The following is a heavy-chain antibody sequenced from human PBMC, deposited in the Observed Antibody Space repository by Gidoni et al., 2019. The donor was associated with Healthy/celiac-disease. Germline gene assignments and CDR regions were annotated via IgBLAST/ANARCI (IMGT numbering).Heavy chain of an antibody. CDR1: GFTFSSYA. D-gene: IGHD3-22*01. CDR3: AKAEVVGTLLDY. J-gene: IGHJ4*02. CDR2: ISGSGGST. V-gene: IGHV3-23*01. Sequence: EVQLLESGGGLVQPGGSLRLSCAASGFTFSSYAMSWVRQAPGKGLECVSAISGSGGSTYYADSVKGRFTISRDNSKNTLYLQMNSLRAEDTAVYYCAKAEVVGTLLDYWGQGTLVTVSS.